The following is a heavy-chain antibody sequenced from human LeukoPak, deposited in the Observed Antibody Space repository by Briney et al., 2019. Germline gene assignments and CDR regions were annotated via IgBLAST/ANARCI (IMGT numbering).Heavy chain of an antibody. J-gene: IGHJ4*02. CDR2: IYYSGNT. D-gene: IGHD3-16*01. V-gene: IGHV4-59*01. Sequence: SETLSLTCTVSGGSISSYYWSWIRQPPGKGLEWIGYIYYSGNTNYNPSLKSRVTISVDTSKNQFSLKLSSVPAADTAVYYCASSAFGGGNVGYWGQGTLVTVSS. CDR1: GGSISSYY. CDR3: ASSAFGGGNVGY.